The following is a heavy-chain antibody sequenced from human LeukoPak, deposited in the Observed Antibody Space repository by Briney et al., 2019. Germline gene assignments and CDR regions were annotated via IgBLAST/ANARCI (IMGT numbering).Heavy chain of an antibody. V-gene: IGHV4-30-2*01. CDR2: IYHSGST. Sequence: PSETLSLTCAVSGGSISSGGYSWSWIRQPPGKGLEWIGYIYHSGSTYYNPSLESRVTISVDRSKNQFSLKLSSVTAADTAVYYCARVNPEDIFDYWGQGTLVTVSS. CDR1: GGSISSGGYS. D-gene: IGHD1-14*01. J-gene: IGHJ4*02. CDR3: ARVNPEDIFDY.